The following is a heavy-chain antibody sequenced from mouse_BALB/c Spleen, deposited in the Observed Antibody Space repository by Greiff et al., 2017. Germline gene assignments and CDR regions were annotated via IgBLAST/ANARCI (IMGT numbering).Heavy chain of an antibody. Sequence: VQLQQSGPGLVKPSQSLSLTCTVTGYSITSDYAWYWIRQFPGNKLEWVGYISYSGSTSYNPSLKSRISITLDTSKNQFFLQLKSVTTEDTATYYCARSFYGNYAMDYWGQGTSVTVSS. D-gene: IGHD2-10*01. J-gene: IGHJ4*01. CDR2: ISYSGST. CDR1: GYSITSDYA. V-gene: IGHV3-2*02. CDR3: ARSFYGNYAMDY.